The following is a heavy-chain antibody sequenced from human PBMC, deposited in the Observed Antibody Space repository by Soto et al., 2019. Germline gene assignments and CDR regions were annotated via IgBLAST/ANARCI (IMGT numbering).Heavy chain of an antibody. CDR3: ARQPVDWFDP. CDR1: GGSISSSY. V-gene: IGHV4-59*01. D-gene: IGHD2-2*01. CDR2: IYYTGST. J-gene: IGHJ5*02. Sequence: PSETLSLTCIVSGGSISSSYWSWIRQPPGKGLEWIGYIYYTGSTNYNPSLKSRVTISVDKSKKYFSLILSSVTAADTAVYYCARQPVDWFDPWGQGTLVTVS.